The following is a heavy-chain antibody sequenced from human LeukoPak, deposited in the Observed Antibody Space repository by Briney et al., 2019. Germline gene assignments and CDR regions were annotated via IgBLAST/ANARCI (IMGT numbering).Heavy chain of an antibody. CDR2: ISYDGSNK. CDR3: ARDYQKTTYGMDV. D-gene: IGHD2/OR15-2a*01. V-gene: IGHV3-30*04. J-gene: IGHJ6*02. Sequence: GRSLRLSCAASGFTFSSYAMHWVRQAPGKGLEWVAVISYDGSNKYYADSVKGRFTISRDNSKNTLYLQMNSLRAEDTAVYYCARDYQKTTYGMDVWGQGTTVTVSS. CDR1: GFTFSSYA.